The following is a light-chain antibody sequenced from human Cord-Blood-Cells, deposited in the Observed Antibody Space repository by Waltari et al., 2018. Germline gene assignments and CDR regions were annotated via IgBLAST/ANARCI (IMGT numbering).Light chain of an antibody. Sequence: IHMTQTPPPLYASVGDRVNITCRASQSISSYLNWYQQKPGKAPKLLIYAASSLQSGVPSRFSGSGSGTDFTLTISSLQPEDFATYYCQQSYSTPRTFGQGTKVEIK. CDR1: QSISSY. J-gene: IGKJ1*01. V-gene: IGKV1-39*01. CDR2: AAS. CDR3: QQSYSTPRT.